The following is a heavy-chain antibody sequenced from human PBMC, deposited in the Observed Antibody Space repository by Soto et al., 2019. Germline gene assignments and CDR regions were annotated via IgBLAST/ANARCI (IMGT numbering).Heavy chain of an antibody. D-gene: IGHD2-8*01. V-gene: IGHV3-11*01. J-gene: IGHJ4*02. CDR2: IRSLSSTI. CDR3: ASGTNGAFFVY. Sequence: QVQLVESGGGLVKPGGSLRLSCAASGFTFSDYYMSWIRQAPGKGLEWVSYIRSLSSTIFYSDSVKARFTISRDNVKNALYLQMNSLRSEDTAVYYCASGTNGAFFVYWGQGILVTVSS. CDR1: GFTFSDYY.